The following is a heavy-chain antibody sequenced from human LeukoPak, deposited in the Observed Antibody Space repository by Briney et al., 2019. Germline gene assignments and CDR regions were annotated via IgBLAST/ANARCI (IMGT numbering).Heavy chain of an antibody. V-gene: IGHV4-34*09. CDR1: GGSFSGYY. Sequence: PSETLSLTCAVYGGSFSGYYWSWIRQPPGKGLEWIGEINHSGSTYYNPSLRSRVTISVDTSKNQFSLKLSSVTAADTAVYYCARGGDGYNNIGDYNWFDPWGQGTLVTVSS. D-gene: IGHD5-24*01. CDR3: ARGGDGYNNIGDYNWFDP. CDR2: INHSGST. J-gene: IGHJ5*02.